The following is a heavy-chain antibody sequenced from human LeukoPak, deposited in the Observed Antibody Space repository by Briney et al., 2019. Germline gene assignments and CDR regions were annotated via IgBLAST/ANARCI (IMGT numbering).Heavy chain of an antibody. CDR2: INPDSGGT. D-gene: IGHD5/OR15-5a*01. Sequence: ASVKVSCKASGYTFTAYYIHWVRQAPGQGLEWMGWINPDSGGTNYDQTFQGRVTMTRDTSITTVYLELSSLTADDTAVYYCASALRVSTYNWFDPWGQGTLVTVSS. CDR1: GYTFTAYY. V-gene: IGHV1-2*02. CDR3: ASALRVSTYNWFDP. J-gene: IGHJ5*02.